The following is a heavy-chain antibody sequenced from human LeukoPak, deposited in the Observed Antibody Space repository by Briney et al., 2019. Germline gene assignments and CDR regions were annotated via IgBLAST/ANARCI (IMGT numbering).Heavy chain of an antibody. D-gene: IGHD4-11*01. CDR3: ARGGSRMTTFYIIDY. J-gene: IGHJ4*02. V-gene: IGHV1-3*04. Sequence: ASVKVSCKAYGYTLTSYAIHWVRQAPGQRPEWMGWINTGNGNTKYSQKFQGRVTITRDTSANTAYMELSSLRFEDTAVYYCARGGSRMTTFYIIDYWGQGTLVTVSS. CDR2: INTGNGNT. CDR1: GYTLTSYA.